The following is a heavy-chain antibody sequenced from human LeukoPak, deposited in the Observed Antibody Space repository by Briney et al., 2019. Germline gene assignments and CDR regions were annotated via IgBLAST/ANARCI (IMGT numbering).Heavy chain of an antibody. V-gene: IGHV3-48*01. J-gene: IGHJ4*02. D-gene: IGHD5-24*01. CDR1: GFTFSSYS. Sequence: GGSLRLSCAASGFTFSSYSMNWVRQAPGKGLEWVSYISSSSSTIYYADSVKGRFTISRDNAKNSLYLQMNSLRAEDTAVYYCARRLRDGYNYADYWGQGTLVTVSS. CDR3: ARRLRDGYNYADY. CDR2: ISSSSSTI.